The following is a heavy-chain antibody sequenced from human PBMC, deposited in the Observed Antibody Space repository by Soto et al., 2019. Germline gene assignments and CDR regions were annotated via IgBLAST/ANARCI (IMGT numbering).Heavy chain of an antibody. D-gene: IGHD5-18*01. CDR3: ARGKLLGGYIYKYYYYYYGMDV. CDR1: GGSFSGYY. J-gene: IGHJ6*02. Sequence: QVQLQQWGAGLLKPSETLSLTCAVYGGSFSGYYWSWIRQPPGKGLGRIGEINNSGSTNYNPSLKSRVTISVDTSKNQFSLKLSSVTAADTAVYYCARGKLLGGYIYKYYYYYYGMDVWGQGTTVTVSS. CDR2: INNSGST. V-gene: IGHV4-34*01.